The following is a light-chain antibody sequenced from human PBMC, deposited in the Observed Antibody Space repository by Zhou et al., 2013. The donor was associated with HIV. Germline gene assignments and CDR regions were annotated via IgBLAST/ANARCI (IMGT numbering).Light chain of an antibody. J-gene: IGKJ4*01. CDR1: QSISSY. CDR2: GSS. CDR3: QQYKIYPLT. V-gene: IGKV1-39*01. Sequence: DIQMTQSPSSLSASVGDRVTITCRASQSISSYLNWYQHKPGKAPKLLIYGSSSLQSGVPSRFSGSGSGTDFTLTISNLQPEDIATYYCQQYKIYPLTFGGGTKVEIK.